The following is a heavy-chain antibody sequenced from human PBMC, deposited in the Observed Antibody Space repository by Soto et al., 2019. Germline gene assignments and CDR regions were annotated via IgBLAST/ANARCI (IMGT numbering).Heavy chain of an antibody. CDR3: ARVGQWLAQYYFDY. CDR1: GGSISSGGYY. J-gene: IGHJ4*02. CDR2: IYYSGST. Sequence: QVQLQESGPGLVKPSQTLSLTCTVSGGSISSGGYYWSWIRQHPGKGLEWIGYIYYSGSTYYNPSLTSRVTISVDTSKNQFSLKLSSVTAADTAVYYCARVGQWLAQYYFDYWGQGTLVTVSS. V-gene: IGHV4-31*03. D-gene: IGHD6-19*01.